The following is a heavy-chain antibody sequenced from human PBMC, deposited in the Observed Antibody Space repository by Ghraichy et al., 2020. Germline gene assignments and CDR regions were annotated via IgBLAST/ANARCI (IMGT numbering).Heavy chain of an antibody. D-gene: IGHD3-3*01. Sequence: ASVKVSCKASGYTFTSYYMHWVRQAPGQGLEWMGIINPSGGSTSYAQKFQGRVTMTRDTSTSTVYMELSSLRSEDTAVYYCAIITIFGVVTTKENFDYWGQGTLVTVSS. CDR3: AIITIFGVVTTKENFDY. CDR2: INPSGGST. V-gene: IGHV1-46*01. CDR1: GYTFTSYY. J-gene: IGHJ4*02.